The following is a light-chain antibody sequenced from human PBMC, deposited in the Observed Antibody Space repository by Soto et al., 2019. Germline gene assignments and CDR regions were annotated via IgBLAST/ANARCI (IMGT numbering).Light chain of an antibody. CDR3: AAWDDSVSGPV. CDR1: SSNIGSNS. CDR2: SDD. J-gene: IGLJ3*02. V-gene: IGLV1-44*01. Sequence: QSVLTQPPSASGTPGQRVTISCSGRSSNIGSNSVNWYQHLPGTAPKLLIYSDDQRPSGVTDRFSGSRSGTSASLAISGLQSEDEAEYHCAAWDDSVSGPVFGGGTKVTVL.